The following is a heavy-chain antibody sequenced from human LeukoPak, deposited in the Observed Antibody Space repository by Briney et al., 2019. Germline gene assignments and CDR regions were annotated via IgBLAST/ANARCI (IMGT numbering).Heavy chain of an antibody. D-gene: IGHD6-13*01. J-gene: IGHJ4*02. CDR1: GFTFSSYA. V-gene: IGHV3-64*01. Sequence: GGSLRLSCAASGFTFSSYAMHWVRQAPGKGLEYVSAISSNGGSTYYANPVKGRFTISRDNSKNTLYLQMGSLRAEDMAVYYCARAWAAAGNWGQGTLVTVSS. CDR3: ARAWAAAGN. CDR2: ISSNGGST.